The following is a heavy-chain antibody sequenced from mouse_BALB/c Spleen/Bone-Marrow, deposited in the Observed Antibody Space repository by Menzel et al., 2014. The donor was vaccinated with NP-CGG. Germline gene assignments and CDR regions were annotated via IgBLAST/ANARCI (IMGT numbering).Heavy chain of an antibody. V-gene: IGHV2-6-2*01. CDR3: ARSGTDYAMDY. J-gene: IGHJ4*01. Sequence: VKLVESGPDLVAPSQSLSLTCTVSGFSLTSYGLHWVRQPPGKGLEWLGVIWSDGSTTYNSALKSRLSISKDNSKRQVLLKMNGLQTDDTAMYYCARSGTDYAMDYWGQGTSVTVSS. D-gene: IGHD4-1*01. CDR2: IWSDGST. CDR1: GFSLTSYG.